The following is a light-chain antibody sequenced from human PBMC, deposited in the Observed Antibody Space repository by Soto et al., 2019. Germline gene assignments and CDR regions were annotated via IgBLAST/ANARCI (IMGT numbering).Light chain of an antibody. CDR1: HSVSSNH. Sequence: EIVLSQSACSLSLSPRERATLSCMSSHSVSSNHLAWYQQKPGQAPRLLIYGASRRATGIPDRFSGSGSGTEFTLTISRLEPEDFAVYYCQQYNNLPRPFGQGA. V-gene: IGKV3-20*01. J-gene: IGKJ1*01. CDR3: QQYNNLPRP. CDR2: GAS.